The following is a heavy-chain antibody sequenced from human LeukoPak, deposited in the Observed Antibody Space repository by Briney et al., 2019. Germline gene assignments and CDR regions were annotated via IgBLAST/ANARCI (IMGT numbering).Heavy chain of an antibody. CDR2: IYPGDSDT. CDR3: ARRTTVTTYADAFGI. D-gene: IGHD4-17*01. CDR1: GYSFTSYR. J-gene: IGHJ3*02. Sequence: GESLKISCKGSGYSFTSYRIGWVRQMPGKGLEWMGIIYPGDSDTRYSPSFQGQVTISADKSISTAYLQWSSLKASDTAMYYCARRTTVTTYADAFGIWGQGTMVTVSS. V-gene: IGHV5-51*01.